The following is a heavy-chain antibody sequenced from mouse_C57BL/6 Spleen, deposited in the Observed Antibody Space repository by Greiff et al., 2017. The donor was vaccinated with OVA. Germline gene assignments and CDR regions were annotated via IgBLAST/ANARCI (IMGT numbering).Heavy chain of an antibody. CDR2: INPGSGGT. CDR1: GYAFTDYL. CDR3: ARGVQYGRSAWYFDV. Sequence: QVQLQQSGAELVRPGTSVKLSCKASGYAFTDYLIEWVKQRPGQGLEWIGVINPGSGGTNYAEKFKGKATLTADKSSSTAYMQLSSLTSEDSAVYFCARGVQYGRSAWYFDVWGTGTTVTVSS. J-gene: IGHJ1*03. D-gene: IGHD1-1*01. V-gene: IGHV1-54*01.